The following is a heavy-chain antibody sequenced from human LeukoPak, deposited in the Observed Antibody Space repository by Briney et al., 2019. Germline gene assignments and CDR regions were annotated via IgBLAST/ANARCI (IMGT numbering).Heavy chain of an antibody. CDR1: GGSISSGDYY. Sequence: SQTLPLTCTVSGGSISSGDYYWSWIRQPPGKVLERIGYIYYSGSTYYNPSLKSRVTISVDTSKNQFSLKLSSVTAADTAVYYCAREYVVVVPAATYFDSWGQGTLVTVSS. CDR2: IYYSGST. CDR3: AREYVVVVPAATYFDS. J-gene: IGHJ4*02. D-gene: IGHD2-2*01. V-gene: IGHV4-30-4*01.